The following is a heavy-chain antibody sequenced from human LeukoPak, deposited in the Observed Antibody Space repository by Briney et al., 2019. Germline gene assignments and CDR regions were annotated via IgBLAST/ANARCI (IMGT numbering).Heavy chain of an antibody. J-gene: IGHJ4*02. CDR2: MLDTVTT. CDR1: GASMNTHY. D-gene: IGHD1-14*01. CDR3: ATIKRGTIFGYFDF. Sequence: PSETLSLTCAVSGASMNTHYWSWIRQPPGKGLEGIGYMLDTVTTKDNPSLKSRFTLSADTSKNHFPLRLTSLTAAATAVYYCATIKRGTIFGYFDFWGQGIPVTVSS. V-gene: IGHV4-59*11.